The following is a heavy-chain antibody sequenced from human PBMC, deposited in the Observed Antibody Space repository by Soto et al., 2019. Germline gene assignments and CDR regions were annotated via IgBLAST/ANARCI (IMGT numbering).Heavy chain of an antibody. CDR2: INHSGST. J-gene: IGHJ4*02. CDR1: DGTCRDYD. CDR3: ARTSRFDS. V-gene: IGHV4-34*01. D-gene: IGHD6-6*01. Sequence: SETMCLTCTVYDGTCRDYDGSWVRQPPGKGLEWIGQINHSGSTNYNPSLKSRVTISVDTSKNQFSLKLSSVTAADTAVYYCARTSRFDSWGQGTLVTVSS.